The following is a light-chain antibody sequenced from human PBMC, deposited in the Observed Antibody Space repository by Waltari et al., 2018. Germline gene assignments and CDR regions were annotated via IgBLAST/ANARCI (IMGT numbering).Light chain of an antibody. V-gene: IGKV3-15*01. J-gene: IGKJ2*01. CDR3: QQYNNWPYT. CDR2: GAS. Sequence: EIVMTPSPATLSVSPGDSATLSCRASQSVSSNLAWYQPKPGQAPRLLIYGASTRATGIPARFSGSGSGTEFTLTISSLQSEDFAVYYCQQYNNWPYTFGQGTKLEIK. CDR1: QSVSSN.